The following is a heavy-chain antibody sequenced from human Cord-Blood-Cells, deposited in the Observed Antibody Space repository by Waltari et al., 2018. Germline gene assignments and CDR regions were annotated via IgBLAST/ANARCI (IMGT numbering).Heavy chain of an antibody. Sequence: QLQLQESGPGLVKPSETLSLTCTVSGGSISSSSYYWGWIRQPPGKGLEWIGSIYYSGSTYYNPSLKSRVTTSVDTSKNQFSLKLSSVTAADTAVYYCASRLIYGDYVGPDYWGQGTLVTVSS. D-gene: IGHD4-17*01. CDR1: GGSISSSSYY. CDR2: IYYSGST. V-gene: IGHV4-39*01. J-gene: IGHJ4*02. CDR3: ASRLIYGDYVGPDY.